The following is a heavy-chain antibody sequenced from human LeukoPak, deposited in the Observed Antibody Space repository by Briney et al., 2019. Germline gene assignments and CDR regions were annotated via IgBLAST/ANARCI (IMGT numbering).Heavy chain of an antibody. CDR1: GGSFSGYY. V-gene: IGHV4-34*01. CDR2: INHSGST. Sequence: PSETLSLTCAVYGGSFSGYYWSWMRQPPGKGLEWIGEINHSGSTNYNPSLKSRVTISVDTSKNQFSLKLSSVTAADTAVYYCARALGAPRGWYYFDYWGQGTLVTVSS. CDR3: ARALGAPRGWYYFDY. J-gene: IGHJ4*02.